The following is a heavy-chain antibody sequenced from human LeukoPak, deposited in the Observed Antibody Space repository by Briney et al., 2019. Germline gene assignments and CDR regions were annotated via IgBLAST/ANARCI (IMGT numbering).Heavy chain of an antibody. CDR2: IYYSGST. J-gene: IGHJ4*02. CDR3: ARVRFNVLRYFDWPSYYFDY. CDR1: GYSISSGYF. D-gene: IGHD3-9*01. Sequence: SETLSLTCNVSGYSISSGYFWGWVRQPPGKGLEWIGSIYYSGSTYYNPSLKSRVTISVDTSKNQFSLKLSSVTAADTAVYYCARVRFNVLRYFDWPSYYFDYWGQGTLVTVSS. V-gene: IGHV4-38-2*02.